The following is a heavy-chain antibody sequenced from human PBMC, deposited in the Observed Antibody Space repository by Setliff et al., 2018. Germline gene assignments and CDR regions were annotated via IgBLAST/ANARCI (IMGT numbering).Heavy chain of an antibody. V-gene: IGHV3-20*01. CDR2: INWDGRSI. D-gene: IGHD6-19*01. CDR1: GFTFKNNG. CDR3: VRLGTVAAGD. J-gene: IGHJ4*02. Sequence: GESLRLSCAASGFTFKNNGMNWVRQAPGKGLEWVSGINWDGRSIGYADSVKGRFTISRDNAKNSLCLQMNSLRVEDTALYHCVRLGTVAAGDWGQGTLVTV.